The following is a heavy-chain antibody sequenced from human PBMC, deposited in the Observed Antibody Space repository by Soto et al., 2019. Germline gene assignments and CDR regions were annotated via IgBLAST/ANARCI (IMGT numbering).Heavy chain of an antibody. Sequence: PGGSLRLSCAASGFTFSVYTMHWVRQSPGKGLEWISSITSSGTTISYADSVKGRFTISRDNAKSSLFLQMDTLRDEDTAVYYCARAGYSTSSDWPWFDPWGQGTLVTVSS. J-gene: IGHJ5*02. D-gene: IGHD6-6*01. CDR1: GFTFSVYT. CDR3: ARAGYSTSSDWPWFDP. CDR2: ITSSGTTI. V-gene: IGHV3-48*02.